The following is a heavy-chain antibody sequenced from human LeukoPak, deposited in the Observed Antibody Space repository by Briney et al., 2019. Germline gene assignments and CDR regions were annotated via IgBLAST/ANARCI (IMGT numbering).Heavy chain of an antibody. J-gene: IGHJ5*02. Sequence: KASETLSLTCAVSGGSISSGGYSWSWIRQPPGKGLEWIGYIYHSGSTYYNPSLKSRVTISVDRSKNQFSLKLSSVTAADTAVYYCARVVSPTDWFDPWGQGTLVTVSS. CDR3: ARVVSPTDWFDP. V-gene: IGHV4-30-2*01. CDR2: IYHSGST. D-gene: IGHD2-2*01. CDR1: GGSISSGGYS.